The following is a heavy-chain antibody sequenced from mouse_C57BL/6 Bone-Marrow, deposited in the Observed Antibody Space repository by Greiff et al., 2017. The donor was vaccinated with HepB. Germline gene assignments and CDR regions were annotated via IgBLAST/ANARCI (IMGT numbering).Heavy chain of an antibody. CDR1: GFSLTSYA. Sequence: QVQLKESGPGLVAPSQRLSITCTVSGFSLTSYAISWVRQPPGKGLEWLGVIWTGGGTNYNSALKSRLSISKDNSKSQVFLKMNSLQTDDTARYYCASPLDSYYGDYYYAMDYWGQGTSVTVSS. J-gene: IGHJ4*01. V-gene: IGHV2-9-1*01. CDR3: ASPLDSYYGDYYYAMDY. D-gene: IGHD2-12*01. CDR2: IWTGGGT.